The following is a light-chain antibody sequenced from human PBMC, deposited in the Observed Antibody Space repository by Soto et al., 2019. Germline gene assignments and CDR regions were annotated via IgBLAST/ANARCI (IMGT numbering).Light chain of an antibody. CDR3: ISYTSSSTSYV. CDR1: SSDVGGYNF. Sequence: QSALTQTASVSGSPGQSITMSCTGTSSDVGGYNFVSWYQQHPGKAPKLIVHEVANRLSGVSGRFSGSKSGNTASLTISGLQAEDEADYYCISYTSSSTSYVFGTGTKVTVL. V-gene: IGLV2-14*03. CDR2: EVA. J-gene: IGLJ1*01.